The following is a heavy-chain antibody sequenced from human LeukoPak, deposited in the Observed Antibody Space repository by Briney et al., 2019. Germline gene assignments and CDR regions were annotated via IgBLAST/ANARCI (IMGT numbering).Heavy chain of an antibody. CDR1: GGSFSGYY. CDR2: INHSGST. CDR3: AGTTYYYDSSGYERLYYFDY. Sequence: PSETLSLTCAVYGGSFSGYYWSRIRQPPGKGLEWIGEINHSGSTNYNPSLKSRVTISVDTSKNQFSLKLSSVTAADTAVYYCAGTTYYYDSSGYERLYYFDYWGQGTLVTVSS. V-gene: IGHV4-34*01. D-gene: IGHD3-22*01. J-gene: IGHJ4*02.